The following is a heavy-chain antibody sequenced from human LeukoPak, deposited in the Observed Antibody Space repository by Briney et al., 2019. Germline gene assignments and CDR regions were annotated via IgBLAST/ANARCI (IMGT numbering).Heavy chain of an antibody. CDR3: ARVAYYDSSAHFDY. CDR2: INPNSGGT. CDR1: GYTFTGYY. D-gene: IGHD3-22*01. Sequence: ASVKVSCKASGYTFTGYYMHWVRQAPGQGLEWMGWINPNSGGTNYAQKFQGRVTMTRDTSISTAYMELSRLRSDDTAVYYCARVAYYDSSAHFDYWGQGTLVTVSS. V-gene: IGHV1-2*02. J-gene: IGHJ4*02.